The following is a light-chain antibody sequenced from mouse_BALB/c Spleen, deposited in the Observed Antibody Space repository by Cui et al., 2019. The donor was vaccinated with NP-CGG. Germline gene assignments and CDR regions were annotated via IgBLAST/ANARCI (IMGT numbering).Light chain of an antibody. J-gene: IGLJ1*01. V-gene: IGLV1*01. CDR1: TGAITTSNY. Sequence: QAVVTQEPELTTSPGETVTLTCRSSTGAITTSNYANWVQEKPDHLFTGLIGGTNNRPPGVPARFSGSLIGDKAALTITGAQTEDEAIYFCALWYSNHWVFGGGTKLTVL. CDR2: GTN. CDR3: ALWYSNHWV.